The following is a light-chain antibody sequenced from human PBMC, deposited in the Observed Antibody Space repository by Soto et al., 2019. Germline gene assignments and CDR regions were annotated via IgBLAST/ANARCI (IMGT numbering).Light chain of an antibody. Sequence: DIQMTQSPSTLSASVGDTVTITCRASQSISSWLAWYQQKPGKAPKLLIYDASSLESGVPSRFSGSGSGTEFTLTISSLQPDDFATYYCQQYNSYSITFGQGTRLAIK. CDR3: QQYNSYSIT. J-gene: IGKJ5*01. V-gene: IGKV1-5*01. CDR1: QSISSW. CDR2: DAS.